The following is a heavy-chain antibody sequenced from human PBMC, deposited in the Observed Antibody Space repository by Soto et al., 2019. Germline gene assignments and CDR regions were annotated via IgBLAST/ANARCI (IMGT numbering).Heavy chain of an antibody. CDR3: AKARQGWYSKLTLDY. J-gene: IGHJ4*02. CDR2: ISGSGGST. D-gene: IGHD6-19*01. CDR1: GFTFSSYA. V-gene: IGHV3-23*01. Sequence: EVQLLESGGGLVQPGGSLRLSCAASGFTFSSYAMSWVRQAPGKGLEWVSAISGSGGSTYYADSVKGGFTISRDNSKNTLYLQMNSLRAEDTAVYYCAKARQGWYSKLTLDYWGQGTLVTVSS.